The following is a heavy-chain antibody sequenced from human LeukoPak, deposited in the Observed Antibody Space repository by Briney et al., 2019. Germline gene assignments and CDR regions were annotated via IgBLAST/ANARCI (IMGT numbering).Heavy chain of an antibody. V-gene: IGHV4-59*01. CDR3: ARGRGSEGGYFDY. J-gene: IGHJ4*02. D-gene: IGHD3-16*01. CDR2: IYYSGST. CDR1: DGSMRSYY. Sequence: SGTLSLTCTVSDGSMRSYYWSWIRQPPGKGLEWIGYIYYSGSTNYNPSLKSRVTISVDTSKNQFSLKLSSVTAADTAVYYCARGRGSEGGYFDYWGQGTLVTDSS.